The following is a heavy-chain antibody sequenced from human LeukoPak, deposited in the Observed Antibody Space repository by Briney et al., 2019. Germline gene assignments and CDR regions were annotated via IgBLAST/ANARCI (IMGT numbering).Heavy chain of an antibody. Sequence: GESLKISCKGSGYSFTSYWIGWVRQMPGKGLEWMGIIYPDDSDTRYNPSFQGQVTISADKSISTAYLQWSSLKASDTAMYYCAKTLKSSSWYVDYWGQGTLVTVSS. CDR1: GYSFTSYW. CDR2: IYPDDSDT. V-gene: IGHV5-51*01. D-gene: IGHD6-13*01. J-gene: IGHJ4*02. CDR3: AKTLKSSSWYVDY.